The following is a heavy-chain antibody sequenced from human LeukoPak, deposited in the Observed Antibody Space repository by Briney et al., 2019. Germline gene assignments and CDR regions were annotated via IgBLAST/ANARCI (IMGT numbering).Heavy chain of an antibody. CDR1: GGSISSGSYY. CDR2: IYTSGST. D-gene: IGHD6-19*01. V-gene: IGHV4-61*02. CDR3: ARDRLHSSGWYSTDY. J-gene: IGHJ4*02. Sequence: SETLSLTCTVSGGSISSGSYYWSWIRQPAGKGLEWIGRIYTSGSTNYNPSLKSRVTISVDTSKNQFSLKLSSVTAADTAVYYCARDRLHSSGWYSTDYWGQGTLVTVSS.